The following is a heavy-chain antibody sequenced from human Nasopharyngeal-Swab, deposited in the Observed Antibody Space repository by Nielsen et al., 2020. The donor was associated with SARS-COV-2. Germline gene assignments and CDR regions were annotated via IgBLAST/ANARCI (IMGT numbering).Heavy chain of an antibody. CDR3: AGDQILQEYYYDSSGYWGIDY. CDR1: GFTFSSYS. J-gene: IGHJ4*02. D-gene: IGHD3-22*01. V-gene: IGHV3-21*01. CDR2: ISSSSSYI. Sequence: GESLKISCAASGFTFSSYSMNWVRQAPGKGLEWVSSISSSSSYIYYADSVKGRFTISRDNAKNSLYLQMNSLRAEDTAVYYCAGDQILQEYYYDSSGYWGIDYWGQGTLVTVSS.